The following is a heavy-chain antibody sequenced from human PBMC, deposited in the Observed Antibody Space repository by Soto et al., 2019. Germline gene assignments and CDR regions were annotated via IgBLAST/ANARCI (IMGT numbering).Heavy chain of an antibody. D-gene: IGHD3-3*01. CDR2: ISGSGGST. V-gene: IGHV3-23*01. Sequence: EVQLLESGGGLVQPGGSLRLSCAASGFTFSSYAMSWVRQAPGKGLEWVSAISGSGGSTYYADSVKGRFTISRDNSKNTLYLQMNSLRAEDTAVYYCATSKKTNYDFWSGKRNWFDPWGQGTLVTVSS. J-gene: IGHJ5*02. CDR3: ATSKKTNYDFWSGKRNWFDP. CDR1: GFTFSSYA.